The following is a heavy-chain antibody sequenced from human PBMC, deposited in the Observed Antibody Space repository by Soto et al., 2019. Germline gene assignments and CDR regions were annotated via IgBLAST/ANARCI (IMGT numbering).Heavy chain of an antibody. V-gene: IGHV5-51*01. D-gene: IGHD2-21*01. CDR3: ATLPPRIVVSLLPIPT. Sequence: GESLKISCKGSGYSFTSYWIGWVRQMPGKGLEWMGIIYHNGSPTYSPSLRGRATISVDKSNNQFSLRLRSVTAADTAVYYCATLPPRIVVSLLPIPTWGQGILVTVSS. CDR2: IYHNGSP. J-gene: IGHJ5*02. CDR1: GYSFTSYW.